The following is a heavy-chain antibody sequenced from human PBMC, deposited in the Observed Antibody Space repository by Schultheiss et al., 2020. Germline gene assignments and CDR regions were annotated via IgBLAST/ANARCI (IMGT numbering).Heavy chain of an antibody. CDR1: GGSISSGGYY. D-gene: IGHD6-13*01. V-gene: IGHV4-31*11. CDR3: ARSGYTTGTVYYFDH. J-gene: IGHJ4*02. CDR2: IYYSGST. Sequence: SETLSLTGAVYGGSISSGGYYWSWIRQHPGKGLEWIGYIYYSGSTYYNPSLKIRVTISADTPKNQFSLRLNSVTAADTAVYYCARSGYTTGTVYYFDHWGQGTLVTVSS.